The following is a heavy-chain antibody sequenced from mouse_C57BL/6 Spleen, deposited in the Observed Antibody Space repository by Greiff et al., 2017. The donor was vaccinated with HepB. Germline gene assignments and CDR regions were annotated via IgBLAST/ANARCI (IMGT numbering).Heavy chain of an antibody. V-gene: IGHV1-64*01. CDR3: AKYYFDY. CDR2: IHPNSGST. Sequence: QVHVKQSGAELVKPGASVKLSCKASGYTFTSYWMHWVKQRPGQGLEWIGMIHPNSGSTNYNEKFKSKATLTVDKSSSTAYMQLSSLTSEDSAVYYCAKYYFDYWGQGTTLTVSS. J-gene: IGHJ2*01. CDR1: GYTFTSYW.